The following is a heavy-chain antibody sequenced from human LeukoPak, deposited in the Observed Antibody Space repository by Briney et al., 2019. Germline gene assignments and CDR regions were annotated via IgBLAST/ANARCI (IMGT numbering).Heavy chain of an antibody. CDR3: ARDSSGYYYVWHYYYMDV. CDR2: ISAYNGNT. CDR1: GYTFTSYG. J-gene: IGHJ6*03. D-gene: IGHD3-22*01. V-gene: IGHV1-18*01. Sequence: ASVKVSCKASGYTFTSYGISWVRQAPGQGLEWMGWISAYNGNTNYAQKLQGRVTMTTDTSTSTAYMELGSLRSDDTAVYYCARDSSGYYYVWHYYYMDVWGKGTTVTVSS.